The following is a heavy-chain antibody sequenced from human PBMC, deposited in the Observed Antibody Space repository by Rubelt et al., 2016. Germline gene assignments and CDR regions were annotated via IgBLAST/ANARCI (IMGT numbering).Heavy chain of an antibody. J-gene: IGHJ6*02. CDR3: ARGRSGSSSWLGRDYYGMDV. V-gene: IGHV4-34*01. Sequence: QVQLQQWGAGLLKPSETLSLTCAVYGGSFSGYYWSWIRQPPGKGLEWIGEINHSGRTNYNPYLKRRVTISVDTAKNQFSLKLSSVTAADTAVYYCARGRSGSSSWLGRDYYGMDVWGQGTTVTVSS. D-gene: IGHD6-13*01. CDR2: INHSGRT. CDR1: GGSFSGYY.